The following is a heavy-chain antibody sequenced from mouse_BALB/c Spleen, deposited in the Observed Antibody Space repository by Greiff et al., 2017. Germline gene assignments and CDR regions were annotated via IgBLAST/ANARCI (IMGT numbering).Heavy chain of an antibody. CDR2: ISNGGGST. CDR1: GFTFSSYT. V-gene: IGHV5-12-2*01. CDR3: ARREGSIGAMDY. Sequence: EVKLMESGGGLVQPGGSLKLSCAASGFTFSSYTMSWVRQTPEKRLEWVAYISNGGGSTYYPDTVKGRFTISRDNAKNTLYLQMSSLKSEDTAMYYCARREGSIGAMDYWGQGTSVTVSS. D-gene: IGHD3-1*01. J-gene: IGHJ4*01.